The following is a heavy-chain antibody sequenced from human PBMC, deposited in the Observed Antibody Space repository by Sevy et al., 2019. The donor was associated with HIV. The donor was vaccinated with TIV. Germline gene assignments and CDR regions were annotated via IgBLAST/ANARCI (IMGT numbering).Heavy chain of an antibody. V-gene: IGHV3-7*01. CDR1: EFTFSIYY. CDR3: ARYGGYIDH. CDR2: IKSDGSDK. D-gene: IGHD2-15*01. J-gene: IGHJ4*01. Sequence: GGSLRLSCAASEFTFSIYYMTWARQAPGKGLEWVANIKSDGSDKYYVDSVKGRFTISRDNAKNSLYLQMNSLTAEDTAVYYCARYGGYIDHWGHGTLVTVSS.